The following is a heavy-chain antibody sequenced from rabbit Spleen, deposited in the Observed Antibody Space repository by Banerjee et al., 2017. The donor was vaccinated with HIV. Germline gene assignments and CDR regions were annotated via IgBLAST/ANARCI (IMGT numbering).Heavy chain of an antibody. CDR1: GFSFSISYY. J-gene: IGHJ4*01. CDR3: ARSSGSYGGYINL. Sequence: QSLEESGGDLVKPGASLTLTCTASGFSFSISYYMCWVRQAPGKGLEWIACIFGGSGSNTYYASWAKGRFTVSKTSSTTMTLQMTSLTAADTATYFGARSSGSYGGYINLWGPGTLVTVS. D-gene: IGHD1-1*01. CDR2: IFGGSGSNT. V-gene: IGHV1S40*01.